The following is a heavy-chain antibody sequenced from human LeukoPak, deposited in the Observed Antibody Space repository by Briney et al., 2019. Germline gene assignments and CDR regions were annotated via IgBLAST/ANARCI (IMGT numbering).Heavy chain of an antibody. CDR2: IYSGGST. CDR1: GFTVSSNY. CDR3: ARGRGYCSSTTYYEAFDI. Sequence: GGSLRLSCAASGFTVSSNYMSWVRQAPGKGLEWVSLIYSGGSTYYADSVKGRFTVSRDNSKDTLYLQMNSLRAEDTAVYYCARGRGYCSSTTYYEAFDIWGQGTMVTVSS. D-gene: IGHD2-2*01. J-gene: IGHJ3*02. V-gene: IGHV3-66*02.